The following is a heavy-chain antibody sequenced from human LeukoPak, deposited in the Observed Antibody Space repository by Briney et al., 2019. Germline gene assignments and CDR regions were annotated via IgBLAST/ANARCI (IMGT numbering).Heavy chain of an antibody. V-gene: IGHV5-51*01. CDR3: ARTQDYYYYMDV. J-gene: IGHJ6*03. CDR1: GYILTNNW. Sequence: GESLKISCKISGYILTNNWIGWVRQVPGKGLEWMGLIYPGNSDTKYSPSFQGQVTISADKSISTAYLQWSSLKASDTAMYYCARTQDYYYYMDVWGKGTTVTISS. CDR2: IYPGNSDT.